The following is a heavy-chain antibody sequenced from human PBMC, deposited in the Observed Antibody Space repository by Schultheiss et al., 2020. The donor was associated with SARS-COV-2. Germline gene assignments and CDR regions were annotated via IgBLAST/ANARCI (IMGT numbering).Heavy chain of an antibody. CDR3: ARGLGIAVAGADY. V-gene: IGHV3-33*03. CDR1: GFSFSQSR. CDR2: IWYDGSNK. D-gene: IGHD6-19*01. Sequence: GGSLRLSCVLSGFSFSQSRLHWVRQAPGKGLEWVAVIWYDGSNKYYADSVKGRFTISRDNAKNSLYLQMNSLRAEDTAVYYCARGLGIAVAGADYWGQGTLVTSPQ. J-gene: IGHJ4*02.